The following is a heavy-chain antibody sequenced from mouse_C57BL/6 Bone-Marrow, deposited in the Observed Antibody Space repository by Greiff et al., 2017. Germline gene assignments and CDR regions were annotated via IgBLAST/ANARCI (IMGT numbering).Heavy chain of an antibody. J-gene: IGHJ1*03. Sequence: EVLLVESGGDLVKPGGSLKLSCAASGFTFSSYGLSWVRQTPDNRLAWVATISSGGSYTYYPDSVKGRFTISRDNAKNTLYLQMSSLKSEDTAMYYCARPYGIYWYVDVWGTGTTVTVSS. D-gene: IGHD2-1*01. V-gene: IGHV5-6*01. CDR2: ISSGGSYT. CDR1: GFTFSSYG. CDR3: ARPYGIYWYVDV.